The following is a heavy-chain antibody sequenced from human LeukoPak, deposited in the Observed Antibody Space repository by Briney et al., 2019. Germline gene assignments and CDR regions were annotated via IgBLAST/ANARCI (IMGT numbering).Heavy chain of an antibody. J-gene: IGHJ4*02. Sequence: GDSRRLSCAASGFTFSNAWMSWVRQAPGKGLEWVGRIKRKTDGGTTDYAAPVKGRFTMSTDDSKNTLYLQMNSLKTEDTAVYYCTTDLIFIVGGTTRFDSWGQGTLVTVSS. CDR3: TTDLIFIVGGTTRFDS. V-gene: IGHV3-15*01. CDR2: IKRKTDGGTT. CDR1: GFTFSNAW. D-gene: IGHD1-26*01.